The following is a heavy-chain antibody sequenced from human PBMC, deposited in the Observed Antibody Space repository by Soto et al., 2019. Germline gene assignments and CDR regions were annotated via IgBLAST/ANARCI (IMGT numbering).Heavy chain of an antibody. CDR1: GFSLTTSGVG. CDR3: ARSRRITMIGVVSWFDT. D-gene: IGHD3-3*01. CDR2: IYWNDDQ. J-gene: IGHJ5*02. V-gene: IGHV2-5*01. Sequence: QITLKESGPTLVKPTQTLTLTCTFSGFSLTTSGVGVGWIRQSPGKALEWLALIYWNDDQWYSPSLKSRLTITKDTSKNQVVLKMTNMDPVDTATYFCARSRRITMIGVVSWFDTWGQGTLVTVSS.